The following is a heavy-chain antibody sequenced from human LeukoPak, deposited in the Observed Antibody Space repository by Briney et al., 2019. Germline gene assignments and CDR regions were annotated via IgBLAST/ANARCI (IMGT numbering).Heavy chain of an antibody. J-gene: IGHJ4*02. Sequence: SETLSLTCTLSGGSISSGSYYWSWIRQPAGKGLEWIGHIYTSGSTNYNPSLKSRVTLSVDTSKNQFSLKLSSVTAADTAVYYCARDWKGSGGYYFSDYWGQGTLVTVSS. D-gene: IGHD3-22*01. CDR1: GGSISSGSYY. CDR3: ARDWKGSGGYYFSDY. CDR2: IYTSGST. V-gene: IGHV4-61*09.